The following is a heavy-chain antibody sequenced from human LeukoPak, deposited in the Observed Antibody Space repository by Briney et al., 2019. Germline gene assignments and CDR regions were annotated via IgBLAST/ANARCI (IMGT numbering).Heavy chain of an antibody. V-gene: IGHV3-48*02. CDR2: ISSSSSTI. Sequence: GGSLRLSCAASGFTFSSYSMNWVRQAPGKGLEWVSYISSSSSTIYYADSVKGRFTISRDNAKNSLYLQMNSLRDEDTVVYYCARDVVVPAADYYYYYGMDVWGQGTTVTVSS. D-gene: IGHD2-2*01. J-gene: IGHJ6*02. CDR1: GFTFSSYS. CDR3: ARDVVVPAADYYYYYGMDV.